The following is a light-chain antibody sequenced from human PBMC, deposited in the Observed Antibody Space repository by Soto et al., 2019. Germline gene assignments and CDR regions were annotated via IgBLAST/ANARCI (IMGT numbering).Light chain of an antibody. CDR1: QDINKD. CDR2: EAS. CDR3: QQYYSLPYT. J-gene: IGKJ2*01. Sequence: DIQMTQSPSSLSASVGDRVTITCQARQDINKDLNWYQQKPGRAPKLLIYEASNLQTGVSSRFSGTGSRTYFIFTISSLQPEDTATYYCQQYYSLPYTFGQGTKVEIK. V-gene: IGKV1-33*01.